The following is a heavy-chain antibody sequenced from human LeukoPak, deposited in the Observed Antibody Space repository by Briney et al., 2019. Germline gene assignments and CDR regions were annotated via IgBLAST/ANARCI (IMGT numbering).Heavy chain of an antibody. D-gene: IGHD6-6*01. Sequence: SETLSLTCAVYGVSFSGYYWSWIRQPPGKGLEWIWEINHSGSTNYNPSLKSRVTISVDTSKNQFPLKLSSVTAADTAVYYCARRRAARRTFDYWGQGTLVTVSS. J-gene: IGHJ4*02. V-gene: IGHV4-34*01. CDR1: GVSFSGYY. CDR3: ARRRAARRTFDY. CDR2: INHSGST.